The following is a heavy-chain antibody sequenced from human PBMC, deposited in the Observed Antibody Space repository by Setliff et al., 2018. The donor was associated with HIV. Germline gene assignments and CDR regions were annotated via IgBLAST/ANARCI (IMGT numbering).Heavy chain of an antibody. CDR2: IYYSGDT. Sequence: PSETLSLTCSVSGGSITGSGCHWGWIRQPPGKGLEWIGNIYYSGDTFYNASLRSRLTLSVDTSKNQFSLKLNSVTASDTAMYYCTRHRGPPWDAFDIWGQGTMVTVSS. CDR1: GGSITGSGCH. V-gene: IGHV4-39*01. J-gene: IGHJ3*02. CDR3: TRHRGPPWDAFDI.